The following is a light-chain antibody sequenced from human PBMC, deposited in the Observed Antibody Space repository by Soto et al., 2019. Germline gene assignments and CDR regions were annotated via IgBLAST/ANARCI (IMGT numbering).Light chain of an antibody. J-gene: IGKJ4*01. CDR2: DAS. Sequence: DIQMTQSPSSLSASVGDRVTITCQASQDMSDYVNWYQQKPGTAPRLLIYDASKLETGVPSRFSGSGFGTDFLFNITSLQPEDIATYCFQRFDGFSGAFVGGNTVEIK. V-gene: IGKV1-33*01. CDR3: QRFDGFSGA. CDR1: QDMSDY.